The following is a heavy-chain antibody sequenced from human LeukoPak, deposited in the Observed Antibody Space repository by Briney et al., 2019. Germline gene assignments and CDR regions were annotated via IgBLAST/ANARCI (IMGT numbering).Heavy chain of an antibody. CDR1: GFTFSSYA. CDR2: ISGSGGST. V-gene: IGHV3-23*01. Sequence: GGSRRLSCAASGFTFSSYAMSWVRQAPGKGLEWVSAISGSGGSTYYADSVKGRFTISRDNSKNTLYLQMNNLRAEDTAVYYCATPGRAMVRGVDNWFDPWGQGTLVTVSS. J-gene: IGHJ5*02. D-gene: IGHD3-10*01. CDR3: ATPGRAMVRGVDNWFDP.